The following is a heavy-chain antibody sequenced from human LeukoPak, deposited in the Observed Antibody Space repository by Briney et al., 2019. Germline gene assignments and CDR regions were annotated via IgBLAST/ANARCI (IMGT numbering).Heavy chain of an antibody. CDR2: ISWNSGGI. Sequence: GGSLRLSCAASGYTFDDYAMHWVRQGPGKGLWWVAGISWNSGGIGYAESVKGRFSISRDNGKNSLNLQMNSLRAEDAALYYCAKEGEYNWNGAVFNYFDYWGQGTLVTVSS. D-gene: IGHD1-20*01. CDR3: AKEGEYNWNGAVFNYFDY. J-gene: IGHJ4*02. CDR1: GYTFDDYA. V-gene: IGHV3-9*01.